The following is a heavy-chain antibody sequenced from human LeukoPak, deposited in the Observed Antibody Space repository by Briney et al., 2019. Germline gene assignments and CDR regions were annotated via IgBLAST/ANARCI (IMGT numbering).Heavy chain of an antibody. CDR3: ARVHGSYDFWSGYVNWFDP. CDR1: GGTFSSYA. J-gene: IGHJ5*02. V-gene: IGHV1-69*05. Sequence: SVKVSCKASGGTFSSYAISWVRQAPGQGLEWMGRIIPIFGTANYAQKFQGRVTITTDESTSTAYMELSSLRSEDTAVYYCARVHGSYDFWSGYVNWFDPWGQGTLVTVSS. D-gene: IGHD3-3*01. CDR2: IIPIFGTA.